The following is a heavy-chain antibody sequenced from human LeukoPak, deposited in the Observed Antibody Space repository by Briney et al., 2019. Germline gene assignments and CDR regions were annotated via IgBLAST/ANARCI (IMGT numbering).Heavy chain of an antibody. Sequence: SETLFLTCFVSGGSISTYYWTWIRQPPGKGLEWIGFVYYNGITKYNPSLQSRVTISVDTSKNQFSLKLNSVTAADTALYYCVRRLAVTGRYYFDYWCQGALVTVSS. CDR1: GGSISTYY. CDR2: VYYNGIT. CDR3: VRRLAVTGRYYFDY. V-gene: IGHV4-59*08. D-gene: IGHD6-19*01. J-gene: IGHJ4*02.